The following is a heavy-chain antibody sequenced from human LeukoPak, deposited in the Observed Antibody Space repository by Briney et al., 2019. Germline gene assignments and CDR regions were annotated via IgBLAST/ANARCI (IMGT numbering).Heavy chain of an antibody. D-gene: IGHD6-13*01. CDR1: GFSFSNFA. CDR2: ITGSGGRI. Sequence: PGGSLRLSCAASGFSFSNFAMSWVRQSPGKGLEWVSIITGSGGRIYYVDSVKGRFTISRDNSKNTLYLQMNSLRADDTAVYYCAKERVAAAGTPIYGMDVWGQGTTVTV. V-gene: IGHV3-23*01. J-gene: IGHJ6*02. CDR3: AKERVAAAGTPIYGMDV.